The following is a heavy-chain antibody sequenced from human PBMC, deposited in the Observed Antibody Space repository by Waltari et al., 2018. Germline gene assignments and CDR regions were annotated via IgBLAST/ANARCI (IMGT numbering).Heavy chain of an antibody. D-gene: IGHD3-3*01. CDR2: ISPYNDDT. Sequence: QVQLVQSGAEVKKPGASVKVACRASGYNFHTYGLTWVRQAPGQGLEWMGWISPYNDDTKYSKNFQGRISMTTDLTTRTAYMELRRLRADDTAVYYCARDFWSQTSGRELSLMDVWGKGTTVTVSS. J-gene: IGHJ6*03. CDR3: ARDFWSQTSGRELSLMDV. V-gene: IGHV1-18*01. CDR1: GYNFHTYG.